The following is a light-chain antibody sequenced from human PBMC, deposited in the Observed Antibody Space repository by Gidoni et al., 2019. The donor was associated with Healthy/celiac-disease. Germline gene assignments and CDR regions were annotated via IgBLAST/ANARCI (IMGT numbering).Light chain of an antibody. V-gene: IGKV3-15*01. CDR1: QSVSSN. CDR2: GAS. CDR3: QQYNNWPKT. J-gene: IGKJ1*01. Sequence: EIVMTQSPATLSVSPGERATLSCMASQSVSSNLAWYQQKPGQAPRLLIYGASTRATGIPARFSGSGSGTEFTLTISSLQSEDFAVYYCQQYNNWPKTFGQXTKVEIK.